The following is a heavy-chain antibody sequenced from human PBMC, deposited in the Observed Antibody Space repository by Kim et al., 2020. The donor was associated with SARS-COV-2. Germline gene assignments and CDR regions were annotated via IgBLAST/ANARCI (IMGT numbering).Heavy chain of an antibody. V-gene: IGHV4-39*01. CDR3: ASVDIVATISDDFDI. Sequence: SETLSLTCTVSGGSISSSSYYWGWIRQPPGKGLEWIGSIYYSGSTYYNPSLKSRVTISVDTSKNQFSLKLSSVTAADTAVYYCASVDIVATISDDFDIWGQGTLVTVSS. CDR1: GGSISSSSYY. CDR2: IYYSGST. D-gene: IGHD5-12*01. J-gene: IGHJ3*02.